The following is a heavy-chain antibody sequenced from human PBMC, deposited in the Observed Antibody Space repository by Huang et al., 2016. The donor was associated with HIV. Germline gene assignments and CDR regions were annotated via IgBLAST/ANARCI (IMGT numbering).Heavy chain of an antibody. Sequence: QVQLVQSGAEVRKPGASVKVSCEALGYSFASYDINWVRQATGQGREGMGVMKPKSGNRGYAQKVQGRGTRTRNTSISTAYRELSSLRSEDTAKYFCVRGWYIAALPYFDYWGQGTLVTVSS. CDR3: VRGWYIAALPYFDY. CDR2: MKPKSGNR. D-gene: IGHD6-6*01. V-gene: IGHV1-8*01. CDR1: GYSFASYD. J-gene: IGHJ4*02.